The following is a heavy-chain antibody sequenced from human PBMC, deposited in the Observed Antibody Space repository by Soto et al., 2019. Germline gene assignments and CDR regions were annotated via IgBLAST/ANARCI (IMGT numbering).Heavy chain of an antibody. CDR1: GFSFSSYA. Sequence: EVQLMESGGGLVQPGVSLRLSCAASGFSFSSYAMSWVRQAPGKGLEWVSVITGSGSTTYYADSVKGRFTISRDNSKNTLYLQMNSLRAEDTAVSYWARRGGVLGYWGQGTLVTVSS. J-gene: IGHJ4*02. V-gene: IGHV3-23*01. CDR2: ITGSGSTT. D-gene: IGHD3-16*01. CDR3: ARRGGVLGY.